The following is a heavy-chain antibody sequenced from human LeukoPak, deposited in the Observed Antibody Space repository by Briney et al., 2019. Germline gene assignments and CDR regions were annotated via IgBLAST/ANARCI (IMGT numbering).Heavy chain of an antibody. Sequence: GGSLRLSCRTSGFTFADYALSWFRQAPGKGMEWVGFIRSKAYGGTTECAASVKDRFTILRDDSTSIVYLQMKSLKIEDTAVYYCGRAPRPVACNWFDPWGQGTLVTVSS. CDR1: GFTFADYA. V-gene: IGHV3-49*03. CDR2: IRSKAYGGTT. D-gene: IGHD2-15*01. CDR3: GRAPRPVACNWFDP. J-gene: IGHJ5*02.